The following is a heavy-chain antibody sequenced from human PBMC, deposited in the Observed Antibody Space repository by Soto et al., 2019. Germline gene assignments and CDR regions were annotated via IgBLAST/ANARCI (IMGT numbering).Heavy chain of an antibody. CDR3: ARDSSASATLYSFDN. CDR2: INPNGGGT. J-gene: IGHJ4*02. V-gene: IGHV1-46*01. Sequence: ASVTVSCKASGYKFINHYMHWVRQVPGVGLEWMGIINPNGGGTDYSQKFQGRVTMTRDTSANTVHMELSSLRSEDTGVYFCARDSSASATLYSFDNWGQGSLVTVAS. D-gene: IGHD6-25*01. CDR1: GYKFINHY.